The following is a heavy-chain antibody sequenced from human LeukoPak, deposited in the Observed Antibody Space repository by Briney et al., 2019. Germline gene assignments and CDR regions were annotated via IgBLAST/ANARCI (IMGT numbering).Heavy chain of an antibody. V-gene: IGHV1-18*01. CDR1: GYTFTSYG. Sequence: GASVKVSCKASGYTFTSYGISWVRQAPGQGLEWMGWISAYNGNTNYAQKLQGRVTMTTDTSTSTAYMELRSLRSGDTAVYYCARDASHSSGYYRPNYWGQGTLVSVSS. CDR3: ARDASHSSGYYRPNY. CDR2: ISAYNGNT. J-gene: IGHJ4*02. D-gene: IGHD3-22*01.